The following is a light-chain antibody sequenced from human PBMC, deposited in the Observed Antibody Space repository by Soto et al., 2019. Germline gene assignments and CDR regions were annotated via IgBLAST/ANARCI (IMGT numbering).Light chain of an antibody. Sequence: QSALTQPASVSGSPGQSITISCTGTSSDIGAYNYVSWYQQHPGKAPKVIIYEVSNRPSEVSNRFSGSKSGNTASLTISGLQAGDEADYYCCSYTRSSALVFGGGTKLTVL. J-gene: IGLJ3*02. CDR1: SSDIGAYNY. CDR3: CSYTRSSALV. V-gene: IGLV2-14*01. CDR2: EVS.